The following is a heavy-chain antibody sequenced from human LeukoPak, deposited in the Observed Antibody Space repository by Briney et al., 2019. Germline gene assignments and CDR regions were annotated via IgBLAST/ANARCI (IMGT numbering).Heavy chain of an antibody. V-gene: IGHV3-30*18. Sequence: PGGSLRLSCAASGFTFSSYVMSWVRRAPGKGLEWVAVISYDGSNKYYADSVKGRFTISRDNSKNTLYLQMNSLRAEDTAVYYCAKDKGGSGSSFDYWGQGTLVTVSS. D-gene: IGHD3-10*01. CDR1: GFTFSSYV. CDR3: AKDKGGSGSSFDY. CDR2: ISYDGSNK. J-gene: IGHJ4*02.